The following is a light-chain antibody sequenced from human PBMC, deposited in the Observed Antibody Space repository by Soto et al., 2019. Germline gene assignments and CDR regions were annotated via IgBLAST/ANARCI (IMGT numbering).Light chain of an antibody. Sequence: DIQLTQSPSFLSASVGDRITITCRASQGINSYLAWYQQKPGKAPNLLIYAASTLQSGVPSRFSGSGFGTEFTLTISSLQPEDFATYYCQHLHSYPWTFGQGTKVEIK. CDR3: QHLHSYPWT. J-gene: IGKJ1*01. V-gene: IGKV1-9*01. CDR2: AAS. CDR1: QGINSY.